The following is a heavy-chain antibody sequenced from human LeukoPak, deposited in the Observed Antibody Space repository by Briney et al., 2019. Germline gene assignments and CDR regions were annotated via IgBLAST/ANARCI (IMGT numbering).Heavy chain of an antibody. D-gene: IGHD5-18*01. CDR1: GFSFSSYW. V-gene: IGHV3-7*01. J-gene: IGHJ6*03. CDR2: IKQDESET. Sequence: GGSLRLSCEGSGFSFSSYWMTWVRQSPGKGPEWVANIKQDESETYTVDSVKGRFTISRDNAKNSLYLQMNSLRAEDTAVYYCARDRDSYGYYYYYYYMDVWGKGTTVTVSS. CDR3: ARDRDSYGYYYYYYYMDV.